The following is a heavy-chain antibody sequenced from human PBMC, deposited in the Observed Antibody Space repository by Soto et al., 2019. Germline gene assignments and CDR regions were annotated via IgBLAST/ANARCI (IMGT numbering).Heavy chain of an antibody. CDR2: VYYTGTT. V-gene: IGHV4-59*01. CDR1: GGSISSYF. CDR3: ARDLAAVPRAFDY. J-gene: IGHJ4*02. D-gene: IGHD6-13*01. Sequence: SDTLSLTCTVSGGSISSYFYIWVRQPPGKGLEWIGSVYYTGTTDYNPSLKSRVTISVDTSKTQFSLNLRSVTAADTAVYYCARDLAAVPRAFDYWGRGTLVTVSS.